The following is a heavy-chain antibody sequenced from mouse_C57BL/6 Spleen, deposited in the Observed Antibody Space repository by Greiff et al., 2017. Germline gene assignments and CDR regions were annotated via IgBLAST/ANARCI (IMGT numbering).Heavy chain of an antibody. CDR1: GYTFTSYW. D-gene: IGHD2-3*01. CDR2: IDPSDSET. V-gene: IGHV1-52*01. Sequence: QVQLQQPGAELVRPGSSVKLSCKASGYTFTSYWMHWVKQRPIQGLEWIGNIDPSDSETHYNQKFKDKATLTVDKSSSKAYMQLSSLTSAYSAVYYCARSDDAMYYFDYWGQGTTLTVSS. J-gene: IGHJ2*01. CDR3: ARSDDAMYYFDY.